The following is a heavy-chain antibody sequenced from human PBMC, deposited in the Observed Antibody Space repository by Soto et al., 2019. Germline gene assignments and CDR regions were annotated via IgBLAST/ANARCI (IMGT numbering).Heavy chain of an antibody. CDR2: IKQDGSEK. V-gene: IGHV3-7*01. D-gene: IGHD3-16*01. CDR3: ARPSGGGVDAFDI. Sequence: GGSLRLSCAASGFTFSSYWMSWVRQAPGKGLEWVANIKQDGSEKYYVDSVKGRFTISRDNAKNSLYLQMNSLRAEDTAVYYCARPSGGGVDAFDIWGQGTMVTVSS. J-gene: IGHJ3*02. CDR1: GFTFSSYW.